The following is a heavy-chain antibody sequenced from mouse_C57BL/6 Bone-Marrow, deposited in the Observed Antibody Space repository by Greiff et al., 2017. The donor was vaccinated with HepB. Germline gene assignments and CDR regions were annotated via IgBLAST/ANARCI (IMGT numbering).Heavy chain of an antibody. D-gene: IGHD6-1*01. J-gene: IGHJ3*01. V-gene: IGHV1-42*01. CDR1: GYSFTGYY. CDR3: ARSTSL. Sequence: EVKLQQSGPELVKPGASVKISCKASGYSFTGYYMNWVKQSPEKSLEWIGEINPSTGGTTYNQKFKAKATLTVDKSSSTAYMQLKSLTSEDSAVYYCARSTSLWGQGTLVTVSA. CDR2: INPSTGGT.